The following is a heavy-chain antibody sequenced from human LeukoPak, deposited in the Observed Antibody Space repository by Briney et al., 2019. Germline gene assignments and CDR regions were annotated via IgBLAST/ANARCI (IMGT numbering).Heavy chain of an antibody. CDR2: INQDGSEK. V-gene: IGHV3-7*01. Sequence: TGGSLRLSCAASGLTFSNYWMTWVRQAPWKGLEWVANINQDGSEKYYVDSVKGRFTISRDNAKNSLYLQMNSLRAEDTAVYYCAELGITMIGGVWGKGTTVTISS. D-gene: IGHD3-10*02. J-gene: IGHJ6*04. CDR1: GLTFSNYW. CDR3: AELGITMIGGV.